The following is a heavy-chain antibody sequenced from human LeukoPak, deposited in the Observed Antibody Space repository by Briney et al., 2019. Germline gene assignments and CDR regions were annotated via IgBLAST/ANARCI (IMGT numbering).Heavy chain of an antibody. J-gene: IGHJ5*02. CDR2: GNDSGGT. CDR3: AKNGQSGFSFDP. V-gene: IGHV4-34*01. D-gene: IGHD2-8*01. Sequence: PSETLSLTCAVYGGSFNGHYWSWVRQSPGKGLEWIGEGNDSGGTKFNPSLKSRVTILADTSKNQFSLKLTPVTAADTAVYYCAKNGQSGFSFDPWGQGTLVTVS. CDR1: GGSFNGHY.